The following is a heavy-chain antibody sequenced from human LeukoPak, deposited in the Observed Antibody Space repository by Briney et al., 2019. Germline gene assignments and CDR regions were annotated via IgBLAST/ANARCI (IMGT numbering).Heavy chain of an antibody. CDR1: GGSISSGGYS. Sequence: SETLSLTCAVSGGSISSGGYSWGWIRQPPGKGLEWIGYIYHSGSTYYNPSLKSRVTISVDRSKNQFSLKLSSVTAADTAVYYCARDSAATVVTPLGGAFDIWGQGTMVTVSS. V-gene: IGHV4-30-2*01. D-gene: IGHD4-23*01. J-gene: IGHJ3*02. CDR3: ARDSAATVVTPLGGAFDI. CDR2: IYHSGST.